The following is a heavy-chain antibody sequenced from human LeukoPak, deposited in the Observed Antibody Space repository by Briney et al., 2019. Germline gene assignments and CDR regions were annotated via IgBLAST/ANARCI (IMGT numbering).Heavy chain of an antibody. J-gene: IGHJ5*02. D-gene: IGHD2-21*01. Sequence: GASVKVSCKSSGYTFTGYYLHWVRQAPGQGLEWMGWISADNGNTDYAQRFQGRVTMTTDTSTSTAYMELRSLRSDDTAVYYCWRLWSIRWCLHDWFDPWGQGTLVTVSS. CDR2: ISADNGNT. CDR3: WRLWSIRWCLHDWFDP. CDR1: GYTFTGYY. V-gene: IGHV1-18*04.